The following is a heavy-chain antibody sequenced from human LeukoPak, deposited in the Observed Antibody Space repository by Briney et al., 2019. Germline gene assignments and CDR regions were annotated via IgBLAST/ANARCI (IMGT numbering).Heavy chain of an antibody. CDR2: IIPIFGTA. V-gene: IGHV1-69*01. Sequence: ASVKVSCKASGGTFSSYAISWVRQAPGQGLEWMGGIIPIFGTANYAQKFQGRVTITADESTSTAYMELSSLRSEDTAVYYCARGFHCSSTSCYIGYYYYYYMDVWGKGTTVTVSS. J-gene: IGHJ6*03. CDR1: GGTFSSYA. D-gene: IGHD2-2*01. CDR3: ARGFHCSSTSCYIGYYYYYYMDV.